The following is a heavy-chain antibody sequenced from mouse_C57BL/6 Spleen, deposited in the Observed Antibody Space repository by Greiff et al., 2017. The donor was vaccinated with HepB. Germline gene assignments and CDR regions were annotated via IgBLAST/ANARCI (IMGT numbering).Heavy chain of an antibody. Sequence: QVQLKQSGAELVKPGASVKISCKASGYAFSSYWMNWVKQRPGKGLEWIGQIYPGDGDTNYNGKFKGKATLTADKSSSTAYMQRSSLTSEDSAVYFCARGGDYYSNYEGVDYWGQGTTLTVSS. D-gene: IGHD2-5*01. V-gene: IGHV1-80*01. CDR3: ARGGDYYSNYEGVDY. J-gene: IGHJ2*01. CDR1: GYAFSSYW. CDR2: IYPGDGDT.